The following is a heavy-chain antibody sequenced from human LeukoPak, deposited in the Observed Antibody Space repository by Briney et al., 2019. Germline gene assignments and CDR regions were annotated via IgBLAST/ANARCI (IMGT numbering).Heavy chain of an antibody. J-gene: IGHJ6*02. Sequence: ASVKVSCKASGGTFSSYAISWVRQAPGQGLEWMGGIIPIFGTANYAQKFQGRVTITADESTSTAYMELSGLRSEDTAVYYCARVGYYYDSSGYDYYGMDVWGQGTTVTVSS. CDR3: ARVGYYYDSSGYDYYGMDV. V-gene: IGHV1-69*13. CDR1: GGTFSSYA. CDR2: IIPIFGTA. D-gene: IGHD3-22*01.